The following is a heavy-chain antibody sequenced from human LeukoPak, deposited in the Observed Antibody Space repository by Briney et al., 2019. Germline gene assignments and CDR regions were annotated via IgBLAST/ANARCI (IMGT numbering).Heavy chain of an antibody. CDR1: GFTFSSCG. J-gene: IGHJ4*02. D-gene: IGHD6-13*01. Sequence: GSLRLSCAASGFTFSSCGMHWVRQAPGKGLEWVAFIRYHGSDKYYADSVKGRFTISRDNSENTLYLQMNSLRAEDTAVYYCAKSPSSWKFDDWGQGTLVTVSS. V-gene: IGHV3-30*02. CDR2: IRYHGSDK. CDR3: AKSPSSWKFDD.